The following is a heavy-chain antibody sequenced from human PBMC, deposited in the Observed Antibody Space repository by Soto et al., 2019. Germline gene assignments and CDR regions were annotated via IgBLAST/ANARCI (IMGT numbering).Heavy chain of an antibody. D-gene: IGHD5-18*01. V-gene: IGHV4-34*01. J-gene: IGHJ5*02. Sequence: SETLSDTCAVYGGSFSGYYWSWIRQPPGKVLEWIGEINHSGSTNYNPSLKSRVTISVDTSKNQFSLKLSSVTAADTAVYYCAKGRWRIQLWLGNRAAPPPRRESWMHLSCFAPWG. CDR3: AKGRWRIQLWLGNRAAPPPRRESWMHLSCFAP. CDR2: INHSGST. CDR1: GGSFSGYY.